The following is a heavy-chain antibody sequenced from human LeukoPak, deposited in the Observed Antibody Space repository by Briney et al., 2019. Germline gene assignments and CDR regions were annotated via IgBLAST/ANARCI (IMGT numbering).Heavy chain of an antibody. CDR1: GGSLSFYS. J-gene: IGHJ2*01. D-gene: IGHD3-9*01. V-gene: IGHV4-59*12. CDR2: MYYSGTT. CDR3: ASSVPYYDILTGYYNWYFDL. Sequence: PSETLSLTCTVSGGSLSFYSWSWIRQPPGKGLEWIGYMYYSGTTNNNPSLQSRVTISVDTSKNQFSLKLSSVTAADTAVYYCASSVPYYDILTGYYNWYFDLWGRGTLVTVSS.